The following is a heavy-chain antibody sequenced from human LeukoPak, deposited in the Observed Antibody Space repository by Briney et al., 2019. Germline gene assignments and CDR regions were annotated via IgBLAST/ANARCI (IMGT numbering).Heavy chain of an antibody. D-gene: IGHD3-3*01. CDR1: GGTFSSYA. J-gene: IGHJ3*02. CDR3: ARGNDFWSGYLRSAFDI. CDR2: IIPIFGTA. Sequence: SVKVSCKASGGTFSSYAISWVRQAPGQELERMGGIIPIFGTANYAQKFQGRVTITTDESTSTAYMELSSLRSEDTAVYYCARGNDFWSGYLRSAFDIWGQGTMVTVSS. V-gene: IGHV1-69*05.